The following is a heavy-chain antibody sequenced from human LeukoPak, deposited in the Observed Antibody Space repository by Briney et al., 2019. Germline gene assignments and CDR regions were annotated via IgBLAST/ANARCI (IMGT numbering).Heavy chain of an antibody. J-gene: IGHJ4*02. CDR2: ISGGGSTM. CDR1: GFTFTSYS. Sequence: PGGSLRLSCAASGFTFTSYSMNWVRQAPGKGLQWVSYISGGGSTMYYADSVKGRFTISRDNAKNSLYLQLNSLRDEDAAVYYCARDRHGDYAHEYWGQGTLVTVSS. D-gene: IGHD4-17*01. CDR3: ARDRHGDYAHEY. V-gene: IGHV3-48*02.